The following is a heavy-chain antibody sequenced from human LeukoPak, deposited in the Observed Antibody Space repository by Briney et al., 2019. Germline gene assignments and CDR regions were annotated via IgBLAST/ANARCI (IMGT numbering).Heavy chain of an antibody. D-gene: IGHD6-13*01. CDR3: ATVRIPAAGTYDY. Sequence: GGSLRLSCAASGFTFSSFWMTWVRQAPGKGLEWVANIKQDGSEKCYVDSVKGRFTISRDNAKSSLFLQMTSLSGDDTAVYYCATVRIPAAGTYDYWGQGTLVTVSS. V-gene: IGHV3-7*05. J-gene: IGHJ4*02. CDR2: IKQDGSEK. CDR1: GFTFSSFW.